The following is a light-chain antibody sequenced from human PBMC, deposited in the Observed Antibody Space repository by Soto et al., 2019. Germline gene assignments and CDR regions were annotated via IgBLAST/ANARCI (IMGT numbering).Light chain of an antibody. CDR1: SRDVGFYNY. J-gene: IGLJ3*02. CDR3: CSFAGMNIWV. Sequence: SALAQPAPVSGSPGQSITISCTGSSRDVGFYNYVSWYQQHPGKAPKLIIYEVAKRPSGVSSRFSGSKSGNTASLTISGLQAEDEADYYCCSFAGMNIWVFGGGTKVTVL. CDR2: EVA. V-gene: IGLV2-23*02.